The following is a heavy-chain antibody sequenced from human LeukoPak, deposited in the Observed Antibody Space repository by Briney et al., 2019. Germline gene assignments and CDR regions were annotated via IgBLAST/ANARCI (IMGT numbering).Heavy chain of an antibody. V-gene: IGHV4-38-2*02. Sequence: SETLSLTCTVSGYSISSGYYWGWIRQPPGKGLEWIGSIYHSGSTYYNPSLKSRVTISVDTSKNQFFLKLSSVTAADTAVYYCAREDSSSVSWFDPWGQGTLVTVSS. CDR1: GYSISSGYY. CDR2: IYHSGST. CDR3: AREDSSSVSWFDP. J-gene: IGHJ5*02. D-gene: IGHD6-6*01.